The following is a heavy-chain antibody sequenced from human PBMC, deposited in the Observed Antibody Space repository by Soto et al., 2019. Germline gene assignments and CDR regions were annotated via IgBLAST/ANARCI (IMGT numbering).Heavy chain of an antibody. V-gene: IGHV4-4*02. J-gene: IGHJ4*02. CDR1: GGSVSSSSR. CDR3: ARAPTYYDSIWPMYYFDY. Sequence: SSETLSLTCAVCGGSVSSSSRLSWVRQPPGKGLEWIGEIYHSGSTNYNPSLKSRVTISVDKSKNQFSLKLSSVTAADTAVYYCARAPTYYDSIWPMYYFDYWGQGTLVTVSS. CDR2: IYHSGST. D-gene: IGHD3-22*01.